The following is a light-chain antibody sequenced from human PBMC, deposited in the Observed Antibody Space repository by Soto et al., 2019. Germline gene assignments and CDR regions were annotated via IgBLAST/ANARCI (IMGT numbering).Light chain of an antibody. J-gene: IGKJ1*01. CDR3: QQYSSYSWT. V-gene: IGKV1-5*03. Sequence: DIQMTQSPSTLSASVGDRVTITCRASQSITIWLAWYQQKPGKAPNLLIYKASILESGVPSRFSGSGSGTEFPLTINSLQPDDFATYYCQQYSSYSWTFGQGTKVEIK. CDR2: KAS. CDR1: QSITIW.